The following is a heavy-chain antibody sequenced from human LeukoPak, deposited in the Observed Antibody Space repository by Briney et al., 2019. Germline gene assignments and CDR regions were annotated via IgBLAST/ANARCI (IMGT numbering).Heavy chain of an antibody. J-gene: IGHJ5*02. D-gene: IGHD1-20*01. CDR3: ARGGIIGTTNNWFDP. CDR1: GGSFSGFY. V-gene: IGHV4-34*01. CDR2: INHSGTT. Sequence: PSETLSLTCAVYGGSFSGFYWSWLRQPPGQGLEWIGEINHSGTTYYNPSLKSRIPMSVDTSENQFSLRLNSVTAADTAMYYCARGGIIGTTNNWFDPWGQATLVTVSS.